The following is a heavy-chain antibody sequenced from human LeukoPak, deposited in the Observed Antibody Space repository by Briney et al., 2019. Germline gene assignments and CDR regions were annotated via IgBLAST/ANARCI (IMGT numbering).Heavy chain of an antibody. CDR2: TYYSGST. V-gene: IGHV4-59*01. CDR3: ARDEMGDV. Sequence: SETLSLTCIVSGGSISGYYWNWIRHPPGKGLELIGYTYYSGSTYYNHSLKSRITISVDTSKNQFSLKLNSVTAADTAVYYCARDEMGDVWGQGSTVTVSS. J-gene: IGHJ6*02. D-gene: IGHD2-8*01. CDR1: GGSISGYY.